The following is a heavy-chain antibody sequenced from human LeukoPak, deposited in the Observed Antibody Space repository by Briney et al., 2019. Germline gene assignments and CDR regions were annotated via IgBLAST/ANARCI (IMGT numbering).Heavy chain of an antibody. D-gene: IGHD6-6*01. J-gene: IGHJ4*02. Sequence: SETLSLTCTVSGGSISSYYWSWIRQPPGKGLEWIGYIYYSGSTNYNPSLKSRVTISVDTSKNQFSLKLSSVTAADTAVYYCAREIAARLGGFDYWGQGTLVTVSS. CDR2: IYYSGST. V-gene: IGHV4-59*01. CDR3: AREIAARLGGFDY. CDR1: GGSISSYY.